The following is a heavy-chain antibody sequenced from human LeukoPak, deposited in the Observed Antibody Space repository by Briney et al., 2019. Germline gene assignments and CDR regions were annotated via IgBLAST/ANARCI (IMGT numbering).Heavy chain of an antibody. CDR2: IKSKTDGGTT. J-gene: IGHJ4*02. CDR3: TTDSIAAAVPDY. D-gene: IGHD6-13*01. Sequence: GGSLRLSCAASGFTVSSNYMSWVRQAPGKGLEWVGRIKSKTDGGTTDYAAPVKGRFTISRDDSKNTLYLQMNSLKTEDTAVYYCTTDSIAAAVPDYWGQGTLVTVSS. V-gene: IGHV3-15*01. CDR1: GFTVSSNY.